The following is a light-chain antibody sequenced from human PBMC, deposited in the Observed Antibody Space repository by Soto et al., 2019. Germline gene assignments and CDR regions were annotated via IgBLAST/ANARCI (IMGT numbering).Light chain of an antibody. CDR3: MQRIEFPLT. Sequence: DIVMTQTPLSLPVAPGEPASLSCRSSQSLLDSDDGNTYLDWYLQKPGQSPQLLIYTVSYRASGVPDRFSGSGSGTDFTPKISRVEAEDVGVYYCMQRIEFPLTFGGGTKVDIK. CDR2: TVS. CDR1: QSLLDSDDGNTY. J-gene: IGKJ4*01. V-gene: IGKV2-40*01.